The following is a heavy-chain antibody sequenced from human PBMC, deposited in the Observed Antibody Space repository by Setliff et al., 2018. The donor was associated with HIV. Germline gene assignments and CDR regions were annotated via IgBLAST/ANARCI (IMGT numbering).Heavy chain of an antibody. CDR1: GFSFSNFW. V-gene: IGHV3-7*01. CDR3: ARAGGPGYLDY. Sequence: GGSLRLSCAASGFSFSNFWINWVRQAPGKGLEWVANIKPDGSVKSYGDSVKGRFTISRDNTKNSVFLQMNSLRSDDTAVYYCARAGGPGYLDYWGQGTLVTVS. D-gene: IGHD3-10*01. CDR2: IKPDGSVK. J-gene: IGHJ4*02.